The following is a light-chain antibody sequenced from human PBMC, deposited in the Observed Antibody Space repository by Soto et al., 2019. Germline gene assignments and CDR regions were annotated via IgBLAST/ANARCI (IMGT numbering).Light chain of an antibody. CDR3: MQTPQVPLT. CDR2: EVS. V-gene: IGKV2D-29*02. CDR1: QRLLQSDGKTY. Sequence: EIVMTQTPLSLSVTPGQPTSISCKSRQRLLQSDGKTYLYWYLQKPGQSPQLLMSEVSNRFSGVPDRVRGSGSGTDFTLKIRRVEAEDVGVYYCMQTPQVPLTFGGGTKVGIK. J-gene: IGKJ4*01.